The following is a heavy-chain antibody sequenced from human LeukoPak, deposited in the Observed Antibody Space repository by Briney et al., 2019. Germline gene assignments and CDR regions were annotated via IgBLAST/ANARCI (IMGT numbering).Heavy chain of an antibody. CDR2: IKSKTDGGTT. Sequence: GGSLRLSCAASGFTFSNAWMSWVRQAPGKGLEWVGRIKSKTDGGTTDYAAPVKGRFTISRDDSKNTLYLQTNSLKTEDTAVYYCTTDHLFTMVRGVIIRSDYWGQGTLVTVSS. CDR1: GFTFSNAW. V-gene: IGHV3-15*01. J-gene: IGHJ4*02. D-gene: IGHD3-10*01. CDR3: TTDHLFTMVRGVIIRSDY.